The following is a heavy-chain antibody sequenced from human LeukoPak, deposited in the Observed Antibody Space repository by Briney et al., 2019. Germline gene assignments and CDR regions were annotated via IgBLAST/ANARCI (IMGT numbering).Heavy chain of an antibody. CDR3: AKDTSGNYYFDY. CDR2: VSYDGSNQ. CDR1: GFTFSSFG. J-gene: IGHJ4*02. V-gene: IGHV3-30*18. Sequence: GGSLRLSCAASGFTFSSFGMHWVRQAPGKGLEWVAVVSYDGSNQYYADSVKGRFTISRDNSKNMVYLQMNSLRAEDTAVYYCAKDTSGNYYFDYWGQGTLVTVS. D-gene: IGHD1-26*01.